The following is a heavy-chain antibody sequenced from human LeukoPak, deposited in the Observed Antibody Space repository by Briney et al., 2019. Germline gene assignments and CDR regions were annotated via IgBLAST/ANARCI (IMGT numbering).Heavy chain of an antibody. CDR1: GFTFSSYG. Sequence: GGSLRLSCAASGFTFSSYGMHWVRQAPGKGLEWVAVIWYDGSNKYYADSVKGRFTISRDNAKNSLYLQMNSLRAEDTAVYYCARSLTRTPFDYWGQGTLVTVSS. D-gene: IGHD1-14*01. V-gene: IGHV3-33*03. CDR3: ARSLTRTPFDY. CDR2: IWYDGSNK. J-gene: IGHJ4*02.